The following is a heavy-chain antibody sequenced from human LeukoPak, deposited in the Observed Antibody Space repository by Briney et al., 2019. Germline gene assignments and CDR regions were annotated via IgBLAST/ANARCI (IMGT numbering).Heavy chain of an antibody. CDR2: TYYRSKWYN. CDR3: ARDPLSSSWYGDAFDI. D-gene: IGHD6-13*01. Sequence: SQTLSLTCAISGDSVSSNSTAWNWIRQSPSRGLEWLGRTYYRSKWYNDYAVSVKSRITINPDTSKNQFSLQLNSVTPEDTAVYYCARDPLSSSWYGDAFDIWGQGTMVTVSS. CDR1: GDSVSSNSTA. V-gene: IGHV6-1*01. J-gene: IGHJ3*02.